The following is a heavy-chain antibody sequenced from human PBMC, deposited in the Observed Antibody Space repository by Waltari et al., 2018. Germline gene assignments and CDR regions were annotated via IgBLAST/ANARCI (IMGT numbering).Heavy chain of an antibody. D-gene: IGHD6-19*01. Sequence: QLQLQESGPGLVKPSETLSLTCIVSGGSISSSSYYWGWIRQPPGKGLEWIGSISYSGGTYDNPSLTSRVTISVDTSKNQFSLKLSSVTAADTAVYDCARHGGLAGTYYYYYMDVWGKGTTVTVSS. CDR3: ARHGGLAGTYYYYYMDV. V-gene: IGHV4-39*01. J-gene: IGHJ6*03. CDR2: ISYSGGT. CDR1: GGSISSSSYY.